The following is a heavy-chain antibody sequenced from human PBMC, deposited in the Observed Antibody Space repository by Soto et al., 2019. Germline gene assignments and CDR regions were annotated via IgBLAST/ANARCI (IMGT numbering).Heavy chain of an antibody. CDR1: GFTFSSYA. Sequence: GGSLRLSCAASGFTFSSYAMHWVRQAPGKGLEWVAVISYDGSNKYYADSVKGRFTISRDNSKNTLYLQMNSLRAEDTAVYYCARDDQQDAFDYWGQGTLVTVSS. CDR3: ARDDQQDAFDY. CDR2: ISYDGSNK. J-gene: IGHJ4*02. V-gene: IGHV3-30-3*01. D-gene: IGHD2-2*01.